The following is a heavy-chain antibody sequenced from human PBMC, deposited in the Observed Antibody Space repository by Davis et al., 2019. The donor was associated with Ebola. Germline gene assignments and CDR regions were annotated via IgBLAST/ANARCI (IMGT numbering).Heavy chain of an antibody. Sequence: SETLSLTCTVSGGSISSSSYYWGWIRQPPGKGLEWIGYIYYSGSTNYNPSLKSRVTISVDTSKNQFSLKLSSVTAADTAVYYCARGRDFWRNWGQGTLVTVSS. CDR3: ARGRDFWRN. V-gene: IGHV4-61*05. J-gene: IGHJ4*02. CDR2: IYYSGST. D-gene: IGHD3-3*01. CDR1: GGSISSSSYY.